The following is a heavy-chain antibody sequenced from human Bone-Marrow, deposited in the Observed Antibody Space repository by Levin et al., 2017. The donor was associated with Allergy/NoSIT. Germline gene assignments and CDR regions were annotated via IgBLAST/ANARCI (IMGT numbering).Heavy chain of an antibody. CDR3: ARVVYNWNDYYYYYMDV. CDR2: IIPIFGTA. CDR1: GGTFSSYA. J-gene: IGHJ6*03. V-gene: IGHV1-69*06. Sequence: SVKVSCKASGGTFSSYAISWVRQAPGQGLEWMGGIIPIFGTANYAQKFQGRVTITADKSTSTAYMELSSLRSEDTAVYYCARVVYNWNDYYYYYMDVWGKGTTVTVSS. D-gene: IGHD1-20*01.